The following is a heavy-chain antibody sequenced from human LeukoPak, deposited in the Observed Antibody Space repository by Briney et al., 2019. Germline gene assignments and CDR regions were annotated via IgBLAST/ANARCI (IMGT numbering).Heavy chain of an antibody. CDR2: ISWNSGSI. V-gene: IGHV3-9*01. CDR3: AKDRYTLYSSGWYDHAFDI. CDR1: GFTFDDYA. D-gene: IGHD6-19*01. J-gene: IGHJ3*02. Sequence: PGGSLRLSCAASGFTFDDYAMYWVRQARGKGLEWVSGISWNSGSIGYADSVKGRFTISRDNAKNSLYLQMNSLRAEDTALYYCAKDRYTLYSSGWYDHAFDIWGQGTMVTVSS.